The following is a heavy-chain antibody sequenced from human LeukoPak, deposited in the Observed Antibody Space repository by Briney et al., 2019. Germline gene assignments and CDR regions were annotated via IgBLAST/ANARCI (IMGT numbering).Heavy chain of an antibody. D-gene: IGHD5-24*01. J-gene: IGHJ3*02. CDR1: GGSFSGYY. CDR3: ASWDGYNSRALDI. V-gene: IGHV4-34*01. CDR2: INHSGST. Sequence: SETLSLTCAVYGGSFSGYYWSWIRQPPGKGLEWIGEINHSGSTNYNPSLKSRVTISVDTSKNQFSLKLSSVTAADTAVYYCASWDGYNSRALDIWGQGTMVTVSS.